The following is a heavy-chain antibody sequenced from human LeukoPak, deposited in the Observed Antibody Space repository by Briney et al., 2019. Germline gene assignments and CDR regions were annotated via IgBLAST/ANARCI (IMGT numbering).Heavy chain of an antibody. CDR3: ARGVAGTTYYDFWSGYYTSEYFQH. CDR1: GYTFTSYD. D-gene: IGHD3-3*01. Sequence: ASVKVSCKASGYTFTSYDINWVRQATGQGFEWMGWMNPNSGNTGYAQKFQGRVTITRNTSISTAYMELSSLRSEDTAVYYCARGVAGTTYYDFWSGYYTSEYFQHWGQGTLVTVSS. V-gene: IGHV1-8*03. J-gene: IGHJ1*01. CDR2: MNPNSGNT.